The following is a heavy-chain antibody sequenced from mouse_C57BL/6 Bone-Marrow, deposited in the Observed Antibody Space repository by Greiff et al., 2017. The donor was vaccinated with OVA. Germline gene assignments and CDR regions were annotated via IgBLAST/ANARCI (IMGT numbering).Heavy chain of an antibody. D-gene: IGHD2-10*01. Sequence: EVQLQQSGPELVKPGASVKISCKASGYSFTGYYMNWVKQSPEKSLEWIGEINPSTGGTTYNQKFKAKATLTVDKSSSTAYMQLKSLTSEDSAVYYGAREGAYYGNYPDYWGQGTTLTVSS. CDR2: INPSTGGT. J-gene: IGHJ2*01. CDR3: AREGAYYGNYPDY. V-gene: IGHV1-42*01. CDR1: GYSFTGYY.